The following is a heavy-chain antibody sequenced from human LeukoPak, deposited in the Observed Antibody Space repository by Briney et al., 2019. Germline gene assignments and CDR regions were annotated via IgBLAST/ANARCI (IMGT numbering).Heavy chain of an antibody. V-gene: IGHV4-4*07. D-gene: IGHD1-26*01. CDR1: GASISNHY. CDR3: AHGGNSGSYSEN. CDR2: IYSSGDT. Sequence: SETLSLTCTVPGASISNHYWSWIRQPAGKALEWIGRIYSSGDTDYNPSLKSRVTMSVDTSKSQFSLKLGSVIAAGTAVYYCAHGGNSGSYSENWGQGTLVTVSS. J-gene: IGHJ4*02.